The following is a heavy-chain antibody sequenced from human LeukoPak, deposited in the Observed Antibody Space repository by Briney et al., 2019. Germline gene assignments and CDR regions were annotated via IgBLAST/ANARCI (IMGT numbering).Heavy chain of an antibody. J-gene: IGHJ4*02. CDR1: GGSFSGYF. Sequence: SETLSLTCAVYGGSFSGYFWSWIRQPAGKGLEWIGRIYSSGSTNYNPSLKSRVTMSVDTSKNGFSLRLNSVTAADTAVYYCARDLVGSGRPFGYWGQGTLVTVSS. CDR2: IYSSGST. V-gene: IGHV4-4*07. CDR3: ARDLVGSGRPFGY. D-gene: IGHD6-19*01.